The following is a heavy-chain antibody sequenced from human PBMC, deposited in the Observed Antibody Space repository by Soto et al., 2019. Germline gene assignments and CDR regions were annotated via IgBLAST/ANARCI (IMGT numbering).Heavy chain of an antibody. Sequence: QVQLQESGPGLVKPSETLSLTCTVSGGSINNHYWSWIRQPPGKGLEWLGYVYYNGITNYHPSLESRSTMSVDTSKNQVSLNLTSLTAADTAIYFCTRANWYSEYWGQGTLVTVSS. CDR2: VYYNGIT. J-gene: IGHJ4*02. CDR1: GGSINNHY. V-gene: IGHV4-59*11. CDR3: TRANWYSEY. D-gene: IGHD7-27*01.